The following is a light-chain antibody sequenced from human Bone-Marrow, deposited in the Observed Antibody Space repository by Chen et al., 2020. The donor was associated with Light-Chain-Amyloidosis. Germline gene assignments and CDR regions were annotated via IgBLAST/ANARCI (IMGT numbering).Light chain of an antibody. CDR3: QQYYNTLT. V-gene: IGKV4-1*01. CDR1: QSVLYSSNNKNY. CDR2: WAS. J-gene: IGKJ3*01. Sequence: DIVMTQSPDSLAVSLGERATINCKSSQSVLYSSNNKNYLAWYQQKPGQPPKLLIHWASTRESGVPDRFSCSGSGTDFTLTISSLQAEDVAVYYCQQYYNTLTFGPGTKVNIK.